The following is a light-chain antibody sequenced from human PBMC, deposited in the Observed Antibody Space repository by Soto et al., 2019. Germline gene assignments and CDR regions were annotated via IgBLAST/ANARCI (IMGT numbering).Light chain of an antibody. Sequence: QSALTQPASVSGSPGQSITISCTGTSSDVGGYNYVSWYQQHPGKAPKLMIYEVSNRPSGISNRFSGSKSDNTASLTISGLQAEDEAYYYCSSYTSSSTQVFGTGTKVTVL. J-gene: IGLJ1*01. CDR3: SSYTSSSTQV. CDR2: EVS. V-gene: IGLV2-14*01. CDR1: SSDVGGYNY.